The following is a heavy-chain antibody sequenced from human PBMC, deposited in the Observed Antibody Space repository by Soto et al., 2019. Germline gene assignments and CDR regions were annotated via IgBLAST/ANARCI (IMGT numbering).Heavy chain of an antibody. CDR3: AKDRNYPRDQFHY. CDR2: ISDSGGST. J-gene: IGHJ4*02. D-gene: IGHD1-7*01. CDR1: GFTFSSYA. Sequence: PGGSLRLSCAASGFTFSSYAMSWVRQAPGKGLEWVSGISDSGGSTYYADSVKGRFTISRDNSKNTLYLQMNSLRAEDTAVYYCAKDRNYPRDQFHYWGQGTLVTVSS. V-gene: IGHV3-23*01.